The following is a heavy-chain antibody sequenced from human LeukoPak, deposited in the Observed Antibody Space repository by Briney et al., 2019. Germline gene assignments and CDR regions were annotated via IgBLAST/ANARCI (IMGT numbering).Heavy chain of an antibody. CDR2: IYHSGTT. Sequence: SETLSLTCTVSGYSISSGYYWGWIRQPPGKGLEWIGNIYHSGTTYHNPSLKSRVTISVDTSKNQFSLKLNSVTAADTAVYYCAKSNGYGLVDIWGQGTMVTVSS. D-gene: IGHD3-10*01. J-gene: IGHJ3*02. CDR3: AKSNGYGLVDI. V-gene: IGHV4-38-2*02. CDR1: GYSISSGYY.